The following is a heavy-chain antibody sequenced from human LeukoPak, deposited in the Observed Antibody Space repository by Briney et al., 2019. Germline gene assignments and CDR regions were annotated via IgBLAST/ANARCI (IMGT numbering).Heavy chain of an antibody. Sequence: PSETLSLTCTVSGGSISSGGYYWSWIRQHPGKGLEWIGYIYYSGSTYYNPSLKSRVTISVDTSKNQFSLKLSSVTAADTAVYYCARRDFGEYFDYWGQGTLVTVSS. CDR1: GGSISSGGYY. V-gene: IGHV4-31*03. J-gene: IGHJ4*02. CDR3: ARRDFGEYFDY. D-gene: IGHD3-3*01. CDR2: IYYSGST.